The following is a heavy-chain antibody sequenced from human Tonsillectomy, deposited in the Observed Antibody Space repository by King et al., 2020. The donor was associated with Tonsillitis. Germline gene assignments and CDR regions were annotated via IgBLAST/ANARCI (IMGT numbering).Heavy chain of an antibody. CDR1: GGSISSGGYY. D-gene: IGHD1-1*01. J-gene: IGHJ4*01. V-gene: IGHV4-31*03. CDR3: ARASGWNEPPDY. CDR2: IYHSGNT. Sequence: QLQGSGPGLVKPLQTLSLTCTVSGGSISSGGYYWSWIRQHPGKGLEWIGYIYHSGNTYYNPSLESRVTISVDTSKDQFSLKLSSVTAADTAMYYCARASGWNEPPDYWGHGTLVTVSS.